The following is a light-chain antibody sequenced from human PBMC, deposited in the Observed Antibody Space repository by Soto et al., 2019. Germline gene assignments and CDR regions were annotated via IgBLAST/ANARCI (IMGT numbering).Light chain of an antibody. V-gene: IGKV2-28*01. CDR1: QSLLHSNGYNY. Sequence: IVMTQSPLSLPVTPGEPASISCRSSQSLLHSNGYNYLDWYLQKPGQSPQLLIYLGSNRACGVHDRFSRSGSGTDITLKISIVEAEYVGVYSCMQALQTPAFGQGTKVEIK. CDR2: LGS. J-gene: IGKJ1*01. CDR3: MQALQTPA.